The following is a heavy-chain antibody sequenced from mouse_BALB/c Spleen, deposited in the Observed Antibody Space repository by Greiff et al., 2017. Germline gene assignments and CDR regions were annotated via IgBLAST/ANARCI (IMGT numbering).Heavy chain of an antibody. CDR3: ARGIYYGNYVPFAY. J-gene: IGHJ3*01. CDR2: ISDGGSYT. CDR1: GFTFSDYY. Sequence: EVQLVESGGGLVKPGGSLKLSCAASGFTFSDYYMYWVRQTPEKRLEWVATISDGGSYTYYPDSVKGRFTISRDNAKNNLYLRMSSLKSEDTAMYYCARGIYYGNYVPFAYWGQGTLVTVSA. V-gene: IGHV5-4*02. D-gene: IGHD2-1*01.